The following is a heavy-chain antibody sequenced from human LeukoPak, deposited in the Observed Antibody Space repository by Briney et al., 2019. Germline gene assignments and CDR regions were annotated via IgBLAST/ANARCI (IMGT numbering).Heavy chain of an antibody. D-gene: IGHD2-21*01. J-gene: IGHJ4*02. CDR3: YTSITYY. CDR2: IRSKIDGGAT. Sequence: GGSLRLSCAASGFNVNNAWMSWVRQAPGKGLEWVGRIRSKIDGGATDYAAPVKGRFTISRDDSKDTLYLQINSLKIEDTAMYYCYTSITYYWGQGTLVTVSS. CDR1: GFNVNNAW. V-gene: IGHV3-15*07.